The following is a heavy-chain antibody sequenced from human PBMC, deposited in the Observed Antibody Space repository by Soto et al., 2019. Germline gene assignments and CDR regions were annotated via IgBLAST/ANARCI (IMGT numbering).Heavy chain of an antibody. J-gene: IGHJ3*02. CDR1: GGSISSYY. CDR2: IYYSGST. CDR3: ARWDMVRGVGHAFDI. V-gene: IGHV4-59*01. D-gene: IGHD3-10*01. Sequence: PSETLSVTCTVSGGSISSYYWSWIRQPPGKGLEWIGYIYYSGSTNYNPSLKSRVTISVDTSKNQFSLKLSSVTAADTAVYYCARWDMVRGVGHAFDIWGQGTMVTVSS.